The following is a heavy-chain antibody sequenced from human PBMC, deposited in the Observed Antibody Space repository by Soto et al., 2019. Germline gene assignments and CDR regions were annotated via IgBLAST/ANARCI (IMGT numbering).Heavy chain of an antibody. CDR2: IGTAGDT. V-gene: IGHV3-13*01. D-gene: IGHD3-10*01. Sequence: EVQLVESGGGLVQPGGSLRLSCAASGFTFSSYDMHWVRQATGKGLEWVSAIGTAGDTYYPGSVKGRFTISRENAKNSLYLQMNSLRAGDTAVYYCARCRYYGSGRLFPFDYWGQGTLVTVSS. CDR3: ARCRYYGSGRLFPFDY. J-gene: IGHJ4*02. CDR1: GFTFSSYD.